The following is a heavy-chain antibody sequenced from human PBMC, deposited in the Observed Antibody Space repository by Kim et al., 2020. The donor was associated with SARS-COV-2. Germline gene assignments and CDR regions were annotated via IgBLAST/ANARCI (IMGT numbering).Heavy chain of an antibody. Sequence: SETLSLTCTVSGGSISSSSYYWGWIRQPPGKGLEWIGSIYYSGSTYYNPSLKSRVTISVDTSKNQFSLKLSSVTAADTAVYYCASLIVVVVAAHRRPEDYWGQGTLVTVSS. J-gene: IGHJ4*02. CDR2: IYYSGST. CDR3: ASLIVVVVAAHRRPEDY. V-gene: IGHV4-39*01. D-gene: IGHD2-15*01. CDR1: GGSISSSSYY.